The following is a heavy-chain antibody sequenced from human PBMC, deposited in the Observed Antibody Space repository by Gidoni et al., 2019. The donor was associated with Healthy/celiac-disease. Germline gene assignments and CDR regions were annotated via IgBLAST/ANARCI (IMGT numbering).Heavy chain of an antibody. CDR1: GYTFTSYA. D-gene: IGHD2-2*01. Sequence: QVQLVQPGAEVKKPGAAVKVPCKASGYTFTSYAISWVRQAPGQGLEWMGWISAYNGNTNYAQKLQGRVTMTTDTSTSTAYMELRSLRSDDAAVYYCARDGDIVVVPAARRGGSFDPWGQGTLVTVSS. V-gene: IGHV1-18*01. CDR3: ARDGDIVVVPAARRGGSFDP. J-gene: IGHJ5*02. CDR2: ISAYNGNT.